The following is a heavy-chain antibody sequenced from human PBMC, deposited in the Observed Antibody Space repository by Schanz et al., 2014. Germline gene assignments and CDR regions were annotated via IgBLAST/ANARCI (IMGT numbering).Heavy chain of an antibody. J-gene: IGHJ4*02. V-gene: IGHV3-23*01. CDR2: IRTSASDT. CDR3: AREIPAGGHFDY. Sequence: EVRLLESGGGLVQPGGSLRLSCVGSGFTFGSYAMNWVRQAPGKGLEWVSTIRTSASDTFYADSVKGRFTISRDNSKNTLYLRMISLRAEDTAMFYCAREIPAGGHFDYWGQGTLVSVSS. CDR1: GFTFGSYA. D-gene: IGHD2-15*01.